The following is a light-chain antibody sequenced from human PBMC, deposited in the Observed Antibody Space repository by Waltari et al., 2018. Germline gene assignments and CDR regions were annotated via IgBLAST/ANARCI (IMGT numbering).Light chain of an antibody. CDR3: MQALQGFT. V-gene: IGKV2-28*01. CDR2: LGS. CDR1: QVPLHNPGYNY. J-gene: IGKJ5*01. Sequence: DIVMTQSPLSLPVTPGEPASISCTSSQVPLHNPGYNYLDWYLQKPGQSPQLLIYLGSSRASGVPDRFSGSGSGTNFTLKISRVEAEDVGVYYCMQALQGFTFGQGTRLEIK.